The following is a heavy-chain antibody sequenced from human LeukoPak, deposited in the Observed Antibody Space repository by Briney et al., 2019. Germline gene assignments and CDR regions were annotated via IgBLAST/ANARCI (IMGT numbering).Heavy chain of an antibody. J-gene: IGHJ4*02. V-gene: IGHV3-53*01. CDR3: ARRAGAYSHPYDY. D-gene: IGHD4/OR15-4a*01. Sequence: GGSLRLSCTVSGFTISSNSMSWVRQAPGKGLEGVSFIYSGTIHYSDSVKGRVTISRDNSKNTLYLQMNSLRAEDTAVYYCARRAGAYSHPYDYWGQGTLVTVSS. CDR1: GFTISSNS. CDR2: IYSGTI.